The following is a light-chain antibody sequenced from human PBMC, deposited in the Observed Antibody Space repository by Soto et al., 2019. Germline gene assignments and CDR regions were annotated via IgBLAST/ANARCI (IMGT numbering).Light chain of an antibody. CDR1: ISDIGGYSS. J-gene: IGLJ2*01. V-gene: IGLV2-14*01. CDR2: EVG. CDR3: SSYTSSNLRVV. Sequence: QSALTQPASVAGSAGQSITISCTGAISDIGGYSSVSWYQQHPGKAPKLIIYEVGNRPSGISDRFSVSKSGNTASLTISGLRAEDEADYHCSSYTSSNLRVVFGGGTKINVL.